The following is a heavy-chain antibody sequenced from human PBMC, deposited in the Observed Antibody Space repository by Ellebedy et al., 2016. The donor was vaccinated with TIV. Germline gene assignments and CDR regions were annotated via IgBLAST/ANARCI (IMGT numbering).Heavy chain of an antibody. D-gene: IGHD5-18*01. CDR1: GFSPDPYV. CDR3: ARDGVLPGYPYGMNV. Sequence: PGGSLRLSCAVSGFSPDPYVMTWVLQVPDKGLEGVGVIWFNGVQYYGDAVRCRFNISRDTSKTTFFLEMNSLRADDTAVYYCARDGVLPGYPYGMNVWGRGTTV. J-gene: IGHJ3*01. V-gene: IGHV3-33*08. CDR2: IWFNGVQ.